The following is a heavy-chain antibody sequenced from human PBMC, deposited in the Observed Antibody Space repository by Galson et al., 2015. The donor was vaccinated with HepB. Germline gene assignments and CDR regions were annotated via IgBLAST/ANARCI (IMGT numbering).Heavy chain of an antibody. J-gene: IGHJ6*02. CDR3: TGGRCSGGSCYSYYYGMDV. V-gene: IGHV3-49*04. CDR2: IRSKAYGGTT. D-gene: IGHD2-15*01. Sequence: SLRLSCAASGFTFGDYAMSWVRQAPGKGLEWVGFIRSKAYGGTTEYAASVKGRFTISRDDSKSIAYLQMNSLKTEDTAVYYCTGGRCSGGSCYSYYYGMDVWGQGTTVTVSS. CDR1: GFTFGDYA.